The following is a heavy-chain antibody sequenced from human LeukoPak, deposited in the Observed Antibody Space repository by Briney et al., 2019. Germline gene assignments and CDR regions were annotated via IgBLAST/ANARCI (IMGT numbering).Heavy chain of an antibody. CDR2: ISYDGSNK. J-gene: IGHJ4*02. CDR3: AREVFGSKVRSPNFDY. D-gene: IGHD2-2*01. CDR1: GFTFSSYA. V-gene: IGHV3-30*04. Sequence: GGSLRLSCAASGFTFSSYAMHWVRQAPGKGLEGVAVISYDGSNKYYAESVKGRFTISRDNAKNTLYLQMNSLRAEDTAVYYCAREVFGSKVRSPNFDYWGQGTLVTVSS.